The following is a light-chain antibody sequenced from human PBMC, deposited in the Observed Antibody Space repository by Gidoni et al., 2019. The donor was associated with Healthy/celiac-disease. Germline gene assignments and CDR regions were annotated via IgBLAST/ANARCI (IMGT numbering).Light chain of an antibody. V-gene: IGKV1-33*01. CDR2: DAS. J-gene: IGKJ5*01. Sequence: DIQTTQSPSSLSASVGDRVTINCQASQDISNYLNWYQQKPGKAPKLLIYDASNFETGVPSRFSGSGSGTDFTFTISSLQPEDIATYYCQQYDNLITFGQGTRLEIK. CDR1: QDISNY. CDR3: QQYDNLIT.